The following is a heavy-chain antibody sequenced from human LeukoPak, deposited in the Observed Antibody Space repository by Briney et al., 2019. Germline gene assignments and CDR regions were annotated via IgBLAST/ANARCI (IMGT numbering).Heavy chain of an antibody. CDR3: TTGNDYVWGSYRRGYGMDV. V-gene: IGHV3-15*01. CDR1: GFTFGDYA. D-gene: IGHD3-16*02. Sequence: NSGGSLRLSCTASGFTFGDYAMSWFRQAPGKGLEWVGRIKSKTDGGTTDYAAPVKGRFTISRDDSKNTLYLQMNSLKTEDTAVYYCTTGNDYVWGSYRRGYGMDVWGQGTTVTVSS. CDR2: IKSKTDGGTT. J-gene: IGHJ6*02.